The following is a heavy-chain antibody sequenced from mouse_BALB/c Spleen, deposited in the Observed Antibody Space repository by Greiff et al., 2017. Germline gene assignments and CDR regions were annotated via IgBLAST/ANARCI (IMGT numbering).Heavy chain of an antibody. D-gene: IGHD2-10*02. CDR2: IWGDGST. CDR3: ARDRGYGNFDY. CDR1: GFSLTGYG. V-gene: IGHV2-6-7*01. Sequence: QVQLKESGPGLVAPSQSLSITCTVSGFSLTGYGVNWVRQPPGKGLEWLGMIWGDGSTDYNSALKSRLSISKDNSKSQVFLKMNSLQTDDTTRYCCARDRGYGNFDYWGQGTTLTVSS. J-gene: IGHJ2*01.